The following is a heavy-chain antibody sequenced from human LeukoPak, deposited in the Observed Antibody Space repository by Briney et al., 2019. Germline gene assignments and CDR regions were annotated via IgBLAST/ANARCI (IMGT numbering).Heavy chain of an antibody. Sequence: GGSLRLSCAASGFTFSSFAMHWVRQAPGKGLEWVSAISGSGGSTYYADSVKGRFTISRDNSKNTLYLQMNSLRAEDTAVYYCAKGSSSWFFDYWGQGTLVTVSS. CDR1: GFTFSSFA. J-gene: IGHJ4*02. V-gene: IGHV3-23*01. D-gene: IGHD6-13*01. CDR2: ISGSGGST. CDR3: AKGSSSWFFDY.